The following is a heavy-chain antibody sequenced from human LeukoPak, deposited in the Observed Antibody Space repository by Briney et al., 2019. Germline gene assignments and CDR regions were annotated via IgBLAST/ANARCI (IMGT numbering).Heavy chain of an antibody. CDR1: GGSISSSSYY. D-gene: IGHD5-18*01. CDR3: ARDGDTAMDNDAFDI. J-gene: IGHJ3*02. CDR2: IYYSGST. Sequence: SETLSLTCTISGGSISSSSYYWSWIRQPPGKGLEWIGYIYYSGSTNYNPSLKSRVTISVDTSKNQFSLKLSSVTAADTAVYYCARDGDTAMDNDAFDIWGQGTMVTVSS. V-gene: IGHV4-61*01.